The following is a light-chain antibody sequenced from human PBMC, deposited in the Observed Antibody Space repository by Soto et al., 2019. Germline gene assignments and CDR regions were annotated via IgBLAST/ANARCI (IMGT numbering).Light chain of an antibody. CDR1: QSVSNRY. V-gene: IGKV3-15*01. Sequence: EIVLTQSPGTLSLSPWERATLSCWASQSVSNRYLAWYQQKPGQAPRLLIYGASSRATGIPARFSGSGSGTEFNLTISSLQSEDFAVYFCQQYDDWLRLTFGGGTKVDIK. CDR2: GAS. J-gene: IGKJ4*01. CDR3: QQYDDWLRLT.